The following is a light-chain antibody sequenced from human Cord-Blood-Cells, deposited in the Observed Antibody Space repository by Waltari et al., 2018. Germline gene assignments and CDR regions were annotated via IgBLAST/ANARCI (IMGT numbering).Light chain of an antibody. Sequence: QSALTQPPSASGSPGPSVTISCTDTSSDVGGYNSVSWYQHHPGKAPKLMIYEVSNRPSGVPDRFSGSKSGNTASLTVSGLQAEDEADYYCSSYAGSNIGVFGGGTKLTVL. CDR1: SSDVGGYNS. CDR3: SSYAGSNIGV. J-gene: IGLJ2*01. V-gene: IGLV2-8*01. CDR2: EVS.